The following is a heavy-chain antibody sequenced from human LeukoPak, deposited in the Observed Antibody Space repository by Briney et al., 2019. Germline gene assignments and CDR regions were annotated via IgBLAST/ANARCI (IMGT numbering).Heavy chain of an antibody. V-gene: IGHV3-66*01. CDR1: GFTFDDYA. CDR3: VRDQNY. CDR2: IDSGGGA. Sequence: PGGSLRLSCAASGFTFDDYAMHWVRQGPGKGLEWVSVIDSGGGAHYADSVKGRFSISSDNSQNTLYLQMNSLRAEDTAVYYCVRDQNYWGQGTLVTVSS. J-gene: IGHJ4*02.